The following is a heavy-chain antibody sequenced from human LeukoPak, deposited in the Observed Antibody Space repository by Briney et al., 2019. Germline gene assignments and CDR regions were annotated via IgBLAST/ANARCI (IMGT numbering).Heavy chain of an antibody. V-gene: IGHV5-51*01. D-gene: IGHD3-10*01. CDR1: GYRFTSYW. Sequence: GESLKISCKTSGYRFTSYWIGWVRQMPGKGLEWMGIIYPGDSDTRYSPSFQGQVTISVDKSNSTAYLQWSSLKASDTAVYYCARLPLWFGQLFPNPPDSWGQGTLVTVSS. CDR3: ARLPLWFGQLFPNPPDS. CDR2: IYPGDSDT. J-gene: IGHJ5*01.